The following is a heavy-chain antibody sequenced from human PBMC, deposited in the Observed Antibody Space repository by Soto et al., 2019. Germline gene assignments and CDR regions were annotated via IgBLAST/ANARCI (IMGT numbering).Heavy chain of an antibody. CDR3: ARDRPGEDFSGYDYYYYYGMDV. CDR2: IIPIFGTA. CDR1: GGTFSSYA. D-gene: IGHD5-12*01. J-gene: IGHJ6*01. Sequence: SVKVSCKASGGTFSSYAISWVRQAPGQGLEWMGGIIPIFGTANYAQKFQGRVTITADESTSTAYMELSSLRSEDTAVYYCARDRPGEDFSGYDYYYYYGMDVRGQGTTVTVSS. V-gene: IGHV1-69*13.